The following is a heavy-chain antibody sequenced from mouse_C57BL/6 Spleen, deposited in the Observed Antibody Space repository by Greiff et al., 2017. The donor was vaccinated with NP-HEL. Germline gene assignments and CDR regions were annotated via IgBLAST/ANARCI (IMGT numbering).Heavy chain of an antibody. CDR1: GFTFSSYG. CDR2: ISSGGSYT. Sequence: EVQVVESGGDLVKPGGSLKLSCAASGFTFSSYGMSWVRQTPDKRLEWVATISSGGSYTYYPDSVKGRFTISRDNAKNTLYLQMSSLKSEDTAMYYCARQGSTITTVVAYSFDYWGQGTTLTVSS. V-gene: IGHV5-6*01. CDR3: ARQGSTITTVVAYSFDY. J-gene: IGHJ2*01. D-gene: IGHD1-1*01.